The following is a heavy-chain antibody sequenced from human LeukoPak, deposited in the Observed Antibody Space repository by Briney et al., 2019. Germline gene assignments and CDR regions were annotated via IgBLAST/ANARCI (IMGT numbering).Heavy chain of an antibody. D-gene: IGHD3-10*01. V-gene: IGHV1-8*02. CDR3: ASMRITMVRRGSHDAFDI. Sequence: ASVKVSCKASGYTYSFTSYYMHWVRQATGQGLEWMGWMNPNSGNTGYAQKFQGRVTMTRNTSISTAYMELSSLRSEDTAVYYCASMRITMVRRGSHDAFDIWGQGTMVTVSS. CDR1: GYTYSFTSYY. J-gene: IGHJ3*02. CDR2: MNPNSGNT.